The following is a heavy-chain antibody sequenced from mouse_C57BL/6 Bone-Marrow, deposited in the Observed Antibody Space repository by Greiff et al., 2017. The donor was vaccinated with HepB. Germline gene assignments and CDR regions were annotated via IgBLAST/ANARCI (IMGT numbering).Heavy chain of an antibody. D-gene: IGHD1-1*01. Sequence: VQLQQSGAELARPGASVKLSCKASGYTFTSYGISWVKQRTGQGLEWIGEIYPRSGNTYYNEKFKGKATLTADKSSSTAYMELRSLTSEGSAVYFCARGYGSSSPYYFDYWGQGTTLTVSS. CDR3: ARGYGSSSPYYFDY. CDR2: IYPRSGNT. V-gene: IGHV1-81*01. J-gene: IGHJ2*01. CDR1: GYTFTSYG.